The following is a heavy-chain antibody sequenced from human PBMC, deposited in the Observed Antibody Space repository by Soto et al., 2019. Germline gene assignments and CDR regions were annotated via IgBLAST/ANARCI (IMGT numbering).Heavy chain of an antibody. CDR3: ARDGYSTSSDWPWFDP. Sequence: VHLVQSGGGVVQPGRSLRLSCAASGFTFSVYTMHWVRQSPGKGLEWISSITSSGTTISYADSVKGRFTISRDNAKSSLFLQMDTLRDEDTAVYYCARDGYSTSSDWPWFDPWGQGTLVTVSS. V-gene: IGHV3-48*02. CDR1: GFTFSVYT. J-gene: IGHJ5*02. CDR2: ITSSGTTI. D-gene: IGHD6-6*01.